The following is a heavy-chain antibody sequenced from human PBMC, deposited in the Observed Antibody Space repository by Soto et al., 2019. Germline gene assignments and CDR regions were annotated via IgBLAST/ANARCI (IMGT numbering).Heavy chain of an antibody. CDR3: ARDRAAAGFLDAFDI. D-gene: IGHD6-13*01. CDR2: IYSGGST. J-gene: IGHJ3*02. V-gene: IGHV3-66*01. Sequence: GGSLRLSCAASGFTVSSNYMSWVRQAPGKGLEWVSVIYSGGSTYYADSVKGRFTISKDNSKNTLYLQMNGLRAEDTAVYYCARDRAAAGFLDAFDIWGQGTMVTVSS. CDR1: GFTVSSNY.